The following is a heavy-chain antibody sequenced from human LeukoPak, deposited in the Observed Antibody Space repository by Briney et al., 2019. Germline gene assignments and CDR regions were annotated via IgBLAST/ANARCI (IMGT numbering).Heavy chain of an antibody. V-gene: IGHV3-7*01. CDR2: ISPDGNKK. Sequence: PGGSLRLSCAVSGLTFSSSWMDWVRQAPGKGLEWVASISPDGNKKYSADSVKSRFTISRDNAENSLYLQMNSLRVEDTAFYYCARDLAYSRLDYWGQGMLVTVSS. CDR1: GLTFSSSW. J-gene: IGHJ4*02. CDR3: ARDLAYSRLDY. D-gene: IGHD5-18*01.